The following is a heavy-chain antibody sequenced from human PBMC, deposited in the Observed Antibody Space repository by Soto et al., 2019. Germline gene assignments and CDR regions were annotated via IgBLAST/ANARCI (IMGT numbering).Heavy chain of an antibody. V-gene: IGHV3-23*01. J-gene: IGHJ4*02. D-gene: IGHD3-10*01. CDR2: FSGGGDTT. Sequence: EVQLLESGGGLVQPGGSLRHSCAASGFTFNTYALGWVPQAPGKGREWVSAFSGGGDTTSYADSVRGRFTVSRDGSKNTLYVQMNSLRAEDTAVYYCAKGRGGSGSLTPRVDFWGQGTLVTVSS. CDR3: AKGRGGSGSLTPRVDF. CDR1: GFTFNTYA.